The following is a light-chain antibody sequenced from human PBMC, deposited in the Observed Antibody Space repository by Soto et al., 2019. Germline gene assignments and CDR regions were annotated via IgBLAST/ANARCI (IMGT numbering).Light chain of an antibody. J-gene: IGLJ1*01. CDR3: QSYDSSLSGYV. CDR1: SSNIGTGYD. V-gene: IGLV1-40*01. Sequence: QPVLTQPPSVSGAPGQRVTISCTGSSSNIGTGYDVHWYHQLPGKAPKLLIYGNPNRPSGVPDRVSGSKSGTSASLAITGLQAEDEADYYCQSYDSSLSGYVFGTGTKVTVL. CDR2: GNP.